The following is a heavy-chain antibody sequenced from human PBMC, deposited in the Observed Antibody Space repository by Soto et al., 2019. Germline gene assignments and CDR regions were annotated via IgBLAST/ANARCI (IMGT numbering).Heavy chain of an antibody. J-gene: IGHJ6*02. V-gene: IGHV1-69*01. CDR3: ARSQGGSSSLDIYYYYYYGMDV. CDR2: IIPIFGTA. D-gene: IGHD2-15*01. Sequence: QVQLVQSGAEVKKPGSSVKVSCKAPGGTFSSYAISWVRQAPGQGLEWMGGIIPIFGTAKYAQKFQGRVTITADESTSTGDMELSSLRSEDTAVYYCARSQGGSSSLDIYYYYYYGMDVWCQGTTVTVSS. CDR1: GGTFSSYA.